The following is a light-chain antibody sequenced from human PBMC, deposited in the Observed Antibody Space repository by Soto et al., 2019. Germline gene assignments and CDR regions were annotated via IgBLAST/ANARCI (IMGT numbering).Light chain of an antibody. CDR3: MQGTHWPWT. CDR2: QVS. Sequence: DAVLTQSPLSLPVTLGQPAAISCRSSQSLVHSDGKAYLIWFQQRPGQSPRRLIYQVSRRDAGVPDRFSGSGSGTDFTLIISRVEAEDVGVYYCMQGTHWPWTFGQGTNVEIK. V-gene: IGKV2-30*02. J-gene: IGKJ1*01. CDR1: QSLVHSDGKAY.